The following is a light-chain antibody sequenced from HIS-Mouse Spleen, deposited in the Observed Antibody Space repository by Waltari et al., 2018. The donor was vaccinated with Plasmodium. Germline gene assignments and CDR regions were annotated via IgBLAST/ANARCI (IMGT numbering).Light chain of an antibody. CDR3: QQYNNWPRGT. CDR2: GAS. J-gene: IGKJ1*01. CDR1: QSVSSN. Sequence: ELVMTQSPATLSVSPGDRATLSCRASQSVSSNLAWYQQKPGQAPRLLIYGASTRATGIPARFSGSGSGTEFTLTISSMQSEDFAVYYCQQYNNWPRGTFGQGTKVEIK. V-gene: IGKV3-15*01.